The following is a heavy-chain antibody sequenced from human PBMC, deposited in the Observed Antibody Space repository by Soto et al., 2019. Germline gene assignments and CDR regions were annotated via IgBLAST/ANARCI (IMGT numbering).Heavy chain of an antibody. D-gene: IGHD3-3*01. Sequence: QVQLVESGGGVVQPGRSLRLSCAASGFTFSSYGMHWVRQAPGKGLEWVAVIWYDGSNKYYADSVKGRFTISRDNSKNTLYLQMNSLRAEDTAVYYCARDMTGFTIFGVVIIHHHRKPGGGMDVWGQGTTVTVSS. CDR1: GFTFSSYG. V-gene: IGHV3-33*01. J-gene: IGHJ6*02. CDR2: IWYDGSNK. CDR3: ARDMTGFTIFGVVIIHHHRKPGGGMDV.